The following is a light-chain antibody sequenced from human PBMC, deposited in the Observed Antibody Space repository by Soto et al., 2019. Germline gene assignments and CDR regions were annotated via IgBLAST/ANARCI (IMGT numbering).Light chain of an antibody. V-gene: IGKV3-20*01. CDR2: GTS. Sequence: ETVLTQSPGTLSLSPGERATLSCRASQSVSTYYLAWYQQKPGQAPRLLIYGTSTRATGIPDRFSGSGSGTDFTLTISRLEPEDFAVYYCQQYSRSVTFGGGTKVDI. J-gene: IGKJ4*01. CDR1: QSVSTYY. CDR3: QQYSRSVT.